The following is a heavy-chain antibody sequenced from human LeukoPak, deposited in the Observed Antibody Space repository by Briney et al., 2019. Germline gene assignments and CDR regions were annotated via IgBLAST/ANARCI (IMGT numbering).Heavy chain of an antibody. CDR1: GYTFTGYY. D-gene: IGHD2-15*01. Sequence: GASVKVSCKASGYTFTGYYMHWVRQAPGQGLEWMGWINPNSGGINYSQKFQGRVTMTRDTSISTAYMELSRLRSDDTAVYYCAREKVVVAATEGVAFDIRGQGTMVTVSS. V-gene: IGHV1-2*02. CDR3: AREKVVVAATEGVAFDI. CDR2: INPNSGGI. J-gene: IGHJ3*02.